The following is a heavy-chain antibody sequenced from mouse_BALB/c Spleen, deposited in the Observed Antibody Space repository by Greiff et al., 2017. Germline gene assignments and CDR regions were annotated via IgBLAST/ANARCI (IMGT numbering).Heavy chain of an antibody. CDR1: GYAFTNYL. CDR2: INPGSGGT. CDR3: ARSLGGYDYFDY. Sequence: VMLVESGAELVRPGTSVKVSCKASGYAFTNYLIEWVKQRPGQGLEWIGVINPGSGGTNYNEKFKGKATLTADKSSSTAYMQLSSLTSDDSAVYFCARSLGGYDYFDYWGQGTTLTVSS. J-gene: IGHJ2*01. V-gene: IGHV1-54*03. D-gene: IGHD2-2*01.